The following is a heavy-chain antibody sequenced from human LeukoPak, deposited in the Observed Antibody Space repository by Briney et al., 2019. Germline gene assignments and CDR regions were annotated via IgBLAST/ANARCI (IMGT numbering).Heavy chain of an antibody. Sequence: GGSLRLSCAASGFTFSKNGMHWVRQAPGKGLEWMALIRYDTNNKYYADSVKGRFTISGDNSKLYLQMNSLRDEDTAVYYCAKARGDGYNDAFDMWGQGTMVTVSS. V-gene: IGHV3-30*02. CDR2: IRYDTNNK. CDR3: AKARGDGYNDAFDM. J-gene: IGHJ3*02. D-gene: IGHD5-24*01. CDR1: GFTFSKNG.